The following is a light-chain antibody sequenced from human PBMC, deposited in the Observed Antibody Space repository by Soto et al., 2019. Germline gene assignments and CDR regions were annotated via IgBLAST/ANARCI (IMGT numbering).Light chain of an antibody. V-gene: IGLV2-14*01. J-gene: IGLJ1*01. CDR2: DVS. Sequence: QSVLTRPASVTGSPGEWTTISCTGTSSDVGGYNYVSWYQQHPGKAPKLMIYDVSNRPSGVSNRFSGSKSGNTASLTISGLQAEDEADYYCSSYTSSSTYVFGTGTKVTVL. CDR3: SSYTSSSTYV. CDR1: SSDVGGYNY.